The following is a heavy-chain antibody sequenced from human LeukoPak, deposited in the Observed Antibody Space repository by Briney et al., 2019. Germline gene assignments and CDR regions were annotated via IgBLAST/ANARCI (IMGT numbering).Heavy chain of an antibody. CDR1: GYTFTSHG. Sequence: ASVKVSCKASGYTFTSHGISWVRQAPGQGLEWMGWISAYNGNTNYAQKLQGRVTMTTDTSTSTAYMELRSLRSDDTAVYYCARDTCSSTSCFQRSNWFDPWGQGTLVTVSS. CDR3: ARDTCSSTSCFQRSNWFDP. V-gene: IGHV1-18*04. D-gene: IGHD2-2*01. CDR2: ISAYNGNT. J-gene: IGHJ5*02.